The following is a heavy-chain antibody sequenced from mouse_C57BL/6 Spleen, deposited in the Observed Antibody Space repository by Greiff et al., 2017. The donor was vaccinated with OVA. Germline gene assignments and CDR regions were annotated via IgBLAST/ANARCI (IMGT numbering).Heavy chain of an antibody. J-gene: IGHJ1*03. V-gene: IGHV5-4*01. D-gene: IGHD2-3*01. Sequence: EVMLVESGGGLVKPGGSLKLSCAASGFTFSSYAMSWVRQTPEKRLEWVATISDGGSYTYYPDNVKGRFTISRDNAKNNLYLQMSHLKSEDTAMYYCARDGGLLRYFDVWGTGTTVTVSS. CDR3: ARDGGLLRYFDV. CDR1: GFTFSSYA. CDR2: ISDGGSYT.